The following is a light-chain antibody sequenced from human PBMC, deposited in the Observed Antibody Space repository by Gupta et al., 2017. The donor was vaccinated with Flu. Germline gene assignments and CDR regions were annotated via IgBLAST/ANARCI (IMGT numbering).Light chain of an antibody. V-gene: IGLV1-44*01. Sequence: RVTISCSGSNSKIGGNTVAWYQQLPGTAPKLLSESKNLRPSGVPDRFSGSKSGTSASLAISGLQSEDEADYYCAAWDDSLKGGIFGGGTKLTVL. CDR1: NSKIGGNT. J-gene: IGLJ2*01. CDR3: AAWDDSLKGGI. CDR2: SKN.